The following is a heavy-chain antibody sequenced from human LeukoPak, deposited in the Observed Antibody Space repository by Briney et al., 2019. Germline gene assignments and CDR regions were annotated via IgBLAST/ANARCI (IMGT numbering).Heavy chain of an antibody. Sequence: SQTLSLTCAISGDSVSSNTAAWNWIRQSPSRGLEWLGRTYYRSKWYNYYEGRVKSRITINPDTSKNQFSLQLNSVTPEDTAVYYCARAVSAIPGIAAAKTFDIWGQGTMVTVSS. D-gene: IGHD6-13*01. CDR3: ARAVSAIPGIAAAKTFDI. CDR1: GDSVSSNTAA. J-gene: IGHJ3*02. V-gene: IGHV6-1*01. CDR2: TYYRSKWYN.